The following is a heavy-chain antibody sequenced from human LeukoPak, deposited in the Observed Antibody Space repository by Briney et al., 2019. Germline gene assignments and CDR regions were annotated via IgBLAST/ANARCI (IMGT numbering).Heavy chain of an antibody. Sequence: GRSLRLSCAASGFTFSSYGMHWVRQAPGKGLEWVAVISYDGSNKYYADSVKGRFTISRDNSKNTLYLQMNSLRAEDTAVYYCAKGHGDYGLYFDYWGQGTLVTVSS. V-gene: IGHV3-30*18. CDR3: AKGHGDYGLYFDY. J-gene: IGHJ4*02. CDR1: GFTFSSYG. CDR2: ISYDGSNK. D-gene: IGHD4-17*01.